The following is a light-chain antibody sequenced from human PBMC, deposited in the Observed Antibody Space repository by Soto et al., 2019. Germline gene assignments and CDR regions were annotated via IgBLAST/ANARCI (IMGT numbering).Light chain of an antibody. CDR3: QQYYGSPVT. V-gene: IGKV4-1*01. CDR2: WAS. J-gene: IGKJ4*01. CDR1: QSVSSY. Sequence: EIVLTQSPATLSLSPGERATLSCRASQSVSSYLAWYQQKLGQPPKLLIYWASTRESGVPDRFSGSGSGTDFTLTISSLQAEDVAVYYCQQYYGSPVTFGGGTKVDIK.